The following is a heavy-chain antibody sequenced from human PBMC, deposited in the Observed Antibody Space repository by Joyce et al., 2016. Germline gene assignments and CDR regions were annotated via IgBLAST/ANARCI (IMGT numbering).Heavy chain of an antibody. V-gene: IGHV4-34*01. CDR3: ARVWGIVALRFYYGMDV. CDR1: GASFSDFH. Sequence: QVQLQQWGAGLLKPSETLSLTCGVHGASFSDFHWSWVRQPPGKGLEWIGEIDHSGTIYYSPSLKSRVTISQDMSNNQFSLNLTSVTAADTAVYYCARVWGIVALRFYYGMDVWGQGTTVTVSS. D-gene: IGHD6-13*01. J-gene: IGHJ6*02. CDR2: IDHSGTI.